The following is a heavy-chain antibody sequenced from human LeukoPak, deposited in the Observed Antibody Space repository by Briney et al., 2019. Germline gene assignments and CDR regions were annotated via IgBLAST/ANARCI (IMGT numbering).Heavy chain of an antibody. V-gene: IGHV3-49*04. CDR1: GFGFGGYA. J-gene: IGHJ4*02. CDR2: IRSKAYSRTT. CDR3: STETSRFFNGFDAYSFDY. Sequence: GGSLRLSCQGSGFGFGGYAMSWVRQAPGKGLEWVGSIRSKAYSRTTEYAASVRGRFTISRDDSNNIAYLQMSSLKIEDTTVDYCSTETSRFFNGFDAYSFDYWGQGTLVAVSS. D-gene: IGHD3-3*01.